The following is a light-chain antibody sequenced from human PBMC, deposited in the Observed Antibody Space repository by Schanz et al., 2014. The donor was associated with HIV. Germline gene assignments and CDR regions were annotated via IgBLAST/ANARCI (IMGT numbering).Light chain of an antibody. Sequence: QSVLTQPPSASGTPGQRVTISCSGSSSNIGSNTVTWYQQLPGMAPNLLIYSNDQRPSGVPDRFSGSKSGTSASLAITGLQAEDEADYYCQSYDSSLSGNVVFGGGTKLTVL. CDR2: SND. J-gene: IGLJ2*01. CDR1: SSNIGSNT. CDR3: QSYDSSLSGNVV. V-gene: IGLV1-44*01.